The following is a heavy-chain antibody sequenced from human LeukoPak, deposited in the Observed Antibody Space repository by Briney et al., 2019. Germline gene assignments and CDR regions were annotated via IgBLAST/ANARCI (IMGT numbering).Heavy chain of an antibody. D-gene: IGHD3-10*01. CDR2: ISGYNGNT. CDR3: ARGRYFFGSGSYYPEGMDV. CDR1: GYTFPSFG. Sequence: GASVKVSCKASGYTFPSFGTNWVRQAPGQGLEWMGWISGYNGNTNYAQKLQGRDTMTTDTSTSTAYMELRSLRSDDTAVYYCARGRYFFGSGSYYPEGMDVWGQGTTVTVSS. V-gene: IGHV1-18*01. J-gene: IGHJ6*02.